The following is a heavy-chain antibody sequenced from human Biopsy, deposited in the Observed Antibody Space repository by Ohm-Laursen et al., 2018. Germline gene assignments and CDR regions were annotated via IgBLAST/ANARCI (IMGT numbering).Heavy chain of an antibody. D-gene: IGHD6-19*01. Sequence: TLSLTCAVSGYSISSDYRWGWIRQAPGKTLEWLGNIFKDGNTHYNPSLRSRLIISIDTSKNQFSMMMTSVSGADTAVYFCARVGSGWAPFDKWGPGTLVTVSS. CDR3: ARVGSGWAPFDK. J-gene: IGHJ4*02. CDR1: GYSISSDYR. CDR2: IFKDGNT. V-gene: IGHV4-38-2*01.